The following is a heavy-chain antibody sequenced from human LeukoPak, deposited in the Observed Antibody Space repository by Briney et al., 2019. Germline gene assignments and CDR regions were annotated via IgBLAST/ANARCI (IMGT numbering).Heavy chain of an antibody. CDR1: GGSISSYY. Sequence: SETLSLTCTVSGGSISSYYWSWIRQPPGKGLEWIGYIYTSGSTNYNPSLKSRVTISVDTSKTQFSLKLSSVTAADTAVYYCARHGTFYYYYYMDVWGKGTTVTVSS. V-gene: IGHV4-4*09. CDR2: IYTSGST. D-gene: IGHD2/OR15-2a*01. J-gene: IGHJ6*03. CDR3: ARHGTFYYYYYMDV.